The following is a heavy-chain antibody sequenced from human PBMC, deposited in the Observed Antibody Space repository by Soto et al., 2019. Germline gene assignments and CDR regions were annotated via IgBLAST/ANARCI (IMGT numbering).Heavy chain of an antibody. CDR3: ARNPVIRVAVAGTRFGHWFDP. V-gene: IGHV6-1*01. J-gene: IGHJ5*02. CDR2: TYYRSKWYN. D-gene: IGHD6-19*01. Sequence: SQTLSLTCAISGDSVSINSAAWNWIRQSPSRGLEWLGRTYYRSKWYNDYAVSVKSRITINPDTSKNQFSLQLNSVTPEDTAVYYCARNPVIRVAVAGTRFGHWFDPWGQGTLVTVSS. CDR1: GDSVSINSAA.